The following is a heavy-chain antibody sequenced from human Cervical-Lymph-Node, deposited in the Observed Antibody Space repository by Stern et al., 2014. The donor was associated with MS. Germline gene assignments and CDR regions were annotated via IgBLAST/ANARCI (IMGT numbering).Heavy chain of an antibody. V-gene: IGHV1-69*01. CDR3: ALGGFGHYFEY. CDR2: IIPIIGTA. D-gene: IGHD3-10*01. Sequence: MQLVESGAEVQKPGSSVKVSCRASGGTFSSSDISWVRQAPGQGLEWMGGIIPIIGTAKYAQKYQGRVTITADESTSTAYMELSSLRSEDTAIYYCALGGFGHYFEYWGQGTLVTVSS. J-gene: IGHJ4*02. CDR1: GGTFSSSD.